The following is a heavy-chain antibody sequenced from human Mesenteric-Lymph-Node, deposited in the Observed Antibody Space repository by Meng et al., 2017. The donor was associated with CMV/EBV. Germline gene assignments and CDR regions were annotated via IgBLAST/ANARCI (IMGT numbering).Heavy chain of an antibody. V-gene: IGHV1-2*02. CDR1: GYTFNGYY. CDR2: MFPNNGDT. J-gene: IGHJ6*02. CDR3: ARDEGGYSSSPVGR. Sequence: ASVKVSCKASGYTFNGYYIHWVRQAPGQGFEWMGCMFPNNGDTRYAQKFHGRVTMTRDTSISTAYMEVNRLTSDDMAVYYCARDEGGYSSSPVGRWGQGTTVTVSS. D-gene: IGHD6-13*01.